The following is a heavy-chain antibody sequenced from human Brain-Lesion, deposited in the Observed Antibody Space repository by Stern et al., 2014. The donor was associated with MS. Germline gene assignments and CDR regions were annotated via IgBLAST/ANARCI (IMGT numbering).Heavy chain of an antibody. Sequence: QVQLVQSGAELKKPGSSGKVSCKASGGTFSSYTVSWVRQAPGQGLEWMGKIIPILGVANYAPKFQGRVTITADKFTGTAYMEVTSLRSEDTAIYYCTTSPYGLDAGGQGTTVTVSS. CDR3: TTSPYGLDA. J-gene: IGHJ6*02. D-gene: IGHD1-14*01. CDR1: GGTFSSYT. V-gene: IGHV1-69*09. CDR2: IIPILGVA.